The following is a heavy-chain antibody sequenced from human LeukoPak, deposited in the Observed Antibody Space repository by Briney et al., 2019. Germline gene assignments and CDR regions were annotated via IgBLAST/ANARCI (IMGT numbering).Heavy chain of an antibody. CDR2: INPNSGGT. J-gene: IGHJ4*02. V-gene: IGHV1-2*06. D-gene: IGHD7-27*01. CDR3: ARSIWGSPSDY. CDR1: GYTFTGYY. Sequence: GASVKVSCKASGYTFTGYYMHWVRQAPGQGLEGMGRINPNSGGTNYAQKFQGRVTMTRDTSISTAYMELSRLRSDDTAVYYCARSIWGSPSDYWGQGTLVTVSS.